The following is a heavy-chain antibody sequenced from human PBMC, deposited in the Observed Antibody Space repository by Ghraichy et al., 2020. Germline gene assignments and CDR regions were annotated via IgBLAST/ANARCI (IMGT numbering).Heavy chain of an antibody. J-gene: IGHJ6*02. Sequence: GGSLRLSCAASGFTFSNNWMSWVRQAPGKGLEWVANIKQDGSDKYYVDSVKGRFTISRDNAKNSLYLQMNSLRAEDTAVYYCARDGYYYESSGLYGMDVWGQGTTVTVSS. V-gene: IGHV3-7*01. D-gene: IGHD3-22*01. CDR2: IKQDGSDK. CDR1: GFTFSNNW. CDR3: ARDGYYYESSGLYGMDV.